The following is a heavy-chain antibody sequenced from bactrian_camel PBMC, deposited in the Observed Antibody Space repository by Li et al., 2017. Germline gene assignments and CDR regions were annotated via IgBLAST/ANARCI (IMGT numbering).Heavy chain of an antibody. J-gene: IGHJ4*01. CDR2: INPSGDME. CDR3: ANHNAGFEY. V-gene: IGHV3S40*01. CDR1: GFIFKVSH. D-gene: IGHD5*01. Sequence: DVQLVESGGGLVQPGGSLRLSCAASGFIFKVSHMGWLRQAPGKGLEWVSNINPSGDMESYAASVKGRFTISRDNAKNTVYLQLNSLKTEDMAMYYCANHNAGFEYWGQGTQVTVS.